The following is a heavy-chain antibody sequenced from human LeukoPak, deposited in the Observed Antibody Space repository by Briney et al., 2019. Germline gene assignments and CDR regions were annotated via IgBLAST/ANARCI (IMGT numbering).Heavy chain of an antibody. J-gene: IGHJ3*02. D-gene: IGHD5-18*01. CDR3: ARDRGTAMAYGAFDI. CDR2: IYYRGST. Sequence: SETLSLTCTVSGGSISSGVYYWSWIRHPPGKGLEWSGYIYYRGSTYYNPSLKSRVTISVDTSKNQFSLKLSSVTAADTAVYYCARDRGTAMAYGAFDIWGQGTMVTVSS. CDR1: GGSISSGVYY. V-gene: IGHV4-30-4*01.